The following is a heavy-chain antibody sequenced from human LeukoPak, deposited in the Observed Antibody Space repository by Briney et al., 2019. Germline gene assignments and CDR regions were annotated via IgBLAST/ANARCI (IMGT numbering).Heavy chain of an antibody. Sequence: GGSLRLSCAASGFTFSSYGMHWVRQAPGKGLEWVAVIWYDGSNKYYADSVKGRFTISRDNSKNTLYLQMNSLRAEDTAVYYCAKEAVVDGSGSYYRYNWFDPWGQGTLVTVSS. CDR1: GFTFSSYG. V-gene: IGHV3-33*06. J-gene: IGHJ5*02. CDR3: AKEAVVDGSGSYYRYNWFDP. D-gene: IGHD3-10*01. CDR2: IWYDGSNK.